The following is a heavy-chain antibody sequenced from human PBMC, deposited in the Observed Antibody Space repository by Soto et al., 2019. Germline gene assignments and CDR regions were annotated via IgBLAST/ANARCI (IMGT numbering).Heavy chain of an antibody. Sequence: GGSLRLSCAASGFTVSSNYMSWVRQAPGKGLEWVSVIYSGGSTYYADSVKGRFTISRDNSKNTLYLQMNSLRAEDTAVYYCARENDYGAPDAFDIWGQGTMVTVSS. V-gene: IGHV3-66*01. CDR1: GFTVSSNY. D-gene: IGHD4-17*01. J-gene: IGHJ3*02. CDR3: ARENDYGAPDAFDI. CDR2: IYSGGST.